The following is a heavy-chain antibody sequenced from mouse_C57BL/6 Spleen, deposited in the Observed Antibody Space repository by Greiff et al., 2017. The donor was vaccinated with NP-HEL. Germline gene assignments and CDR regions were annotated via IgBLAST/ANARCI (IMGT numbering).Heavy chain of an antibody. V-gene: IGHV5-6*01. J-gene: IGHJ2*01. Sequence: DVHLVESGGDLVKPGGSLKLSCAASGFTFSSYGMSWVRQTPDKRLEWVATISSGGSYTYYPDSVKGRFTISRDNTKNTLYLQMSSLKSEDTAMYYCARKDYGSSVFDYWGQGTTLADSS. D-gene: IGHD1-1*01. CDR2: ISSGGSYT. CDR3: ARKDYGSSVFDY. CDR1: GFTFSSYG.